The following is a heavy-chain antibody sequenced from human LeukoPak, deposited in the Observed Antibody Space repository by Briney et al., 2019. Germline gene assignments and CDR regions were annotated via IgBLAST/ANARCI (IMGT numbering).Heavy chain of an antibody. D-gene: IGHD6-13*01. V-gene: IGHV3-23*01. J-gene: IGHJ4*02. Sequence: PGGSLRLSCAASGFTFSSYAMSWVRQAPGKGLEWVSAIGGSGGSTYYADSVKGRFTISRDNSKNTLYLQMNSLRAEDTAVYYCANRYSSSSTEWGQGTLVTVSS. CDR2: IGGSGGST. CDR1: GFTFSSYA. CDR3: ANRYSSSSTE.